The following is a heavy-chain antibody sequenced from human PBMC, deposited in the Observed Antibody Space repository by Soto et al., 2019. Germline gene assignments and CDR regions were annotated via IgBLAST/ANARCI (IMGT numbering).Heavy chain of an antibody. CDR1: GYTFTSYD. J-gene: IGHJ3*02. D-gene: IGHD4-17*01. CDR3: AGGGPTDDAFDI. V-gene: IGHV1-8*01. CDR2: MNPNSGNT. Sequence: ASVKVSFKASGYTFTSYDINWVRQATGQGLEWMGWMNPNSGNTGYAQKFQGRVTMTRNTSISTAYMELSSPRSEDTAVYYCAGGGPTDDAFDIWGQGTMVTVSS.